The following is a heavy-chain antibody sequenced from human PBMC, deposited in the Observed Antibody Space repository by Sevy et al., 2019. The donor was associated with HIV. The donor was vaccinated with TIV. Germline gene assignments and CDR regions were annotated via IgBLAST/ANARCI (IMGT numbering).Heavy chain of an antibody. CDR3: VRDGGTVTTPGYFDY. CDR2: IFHTEST. Sequence: SETLSLTCTVSGGSISSGAYSWNWIRQPPGKGLEWIGYIFHTESTESNPSLMSRVTVSVDRSKNQFSLKMTSVTAADTAVYYCVRDGGTVTTPGYFDYWGQGTLVTVSS. D-gene: IGHD4-17*01. J-gene: IGHJ4*02. V-gene: IGHV4-30-2*01. CDR1: GGSISSGAYS.